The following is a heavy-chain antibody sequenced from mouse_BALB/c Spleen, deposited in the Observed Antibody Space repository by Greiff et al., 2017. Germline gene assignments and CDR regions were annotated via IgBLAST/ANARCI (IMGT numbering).Heavy chain of an antibody. CDR1: GYSITSGYY. Sequence: EVKLMESGPGLVKPSQSLSLTCSVTGYSITSGYYWNWIRQFPGNKPEWMGYISYDGSNNYNPSLKNRISITRDTSKNQFFLKLNSVTTEDTATYYCARRGSYWYFDVWGAGTTVTVSS. V-gene: IGHV3-6*02. CDR3: ARRGSYWYFDV. CDR2: ISYDGSN. J-gene: IGHJ1*01.